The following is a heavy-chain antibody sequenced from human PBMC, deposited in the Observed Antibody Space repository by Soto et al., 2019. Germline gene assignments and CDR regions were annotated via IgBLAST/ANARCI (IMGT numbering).Heavy chain of an antibody. Sequence: GASVKVSCKASGYTFINYYIHWVRQAPGQGLEWMGVINPSDGSTQYAQKFQGRVTVARDTSTNTVYMDLSSLRSDDTAVYYCARPRGYSYYHFDYWGQGTLVTVSS. CDR1: GYTFINYY. CDR3: ARPRGYSYYHFDY. CDR2: INPSDGST. V-gene: IGHV1-46*01. J-gene: IGHJ4*02. D-gene: IGHD5-18*01.